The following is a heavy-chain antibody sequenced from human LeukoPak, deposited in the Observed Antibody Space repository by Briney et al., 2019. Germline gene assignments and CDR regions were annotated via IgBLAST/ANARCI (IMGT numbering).Heavy chain of an antibody. CDR2: IYSGGST. Sequence: GGSLRLSCAASGFTVSSNYMSWVRQAPGTGLEWVSVIYSGGSTYYADSVKGRFTISRDNSKNTLYLQMNSLRAEDTAVYYCARDPHRSKGGLGELWNWGQGTLVTVSS. CDR1: GFTVSSNY. J-gene: IGHJ4*02. D-gene: IGHD3-10*01. CDR3: ARDPHRSKGGLGELWN. V-gene: IGHV3-53*01.